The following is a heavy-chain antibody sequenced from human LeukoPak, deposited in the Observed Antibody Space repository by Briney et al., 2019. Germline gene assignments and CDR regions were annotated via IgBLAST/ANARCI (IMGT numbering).Heavy chain of an antibody. V-gene: IGHV1-69*05. CDR1: GGSLSSEA. Sequence: SVKVSCKAFGGSLSSEAISWVRQAPGQGLEWMGGIIPIFGTPNYAQKFQGRVTITTDESTSTAYMEVSSLRSEDTAVYYCGRKAGDCGGGSCYSIDYWGQGTLVTVSS. D-gene: IGHD2-15*01. J-gene: IGHJ4*02. CDR3: GRKAGDCGGGSCYSIDY. CDR2: IIPIFGTP.